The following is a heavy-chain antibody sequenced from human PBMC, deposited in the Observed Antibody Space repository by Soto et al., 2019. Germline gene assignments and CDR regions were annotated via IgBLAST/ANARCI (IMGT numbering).Heavy chain of an antibody. CDR1: GVSMSRYF. CDR2: IYYSGTT. CDR3: ARGRGGTYDAFDI. D-gene: IGHD1-26*01. Sequence: AETLSLTCTVSGVSMSRYFWSWIRQPPGKGLEWIGYIYYSGTTNYNPALKSRVTTSLDTSKNQFSLKVVSLTAADTAFYYCARGRGGTYDAFDIWGRGTLVTVS. J-gene: IGHJ3*02. V-gene: IGHV4-59*01.